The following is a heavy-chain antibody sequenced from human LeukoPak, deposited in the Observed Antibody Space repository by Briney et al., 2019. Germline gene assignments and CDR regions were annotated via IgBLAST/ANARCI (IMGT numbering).Heavy chain of an antibody. D-gene: IGHD4-11*01. J-gene: IGHJ3*01. CDR1: GFTFSSYE. CDR2: ISSSGSTI. Sequence: GGSLRLSCAASGFTFSSYEMNWARQAPGEGVEWVSYISSSGSTIYYADSVKGRFTISRDNAKNSLYLQMNSLRAEDTAVYYCARERQSWDAFDLWGQGTMVTVSS. V-gene: IGHV3-48*03. CDR3: ARERQSWDAFDL.